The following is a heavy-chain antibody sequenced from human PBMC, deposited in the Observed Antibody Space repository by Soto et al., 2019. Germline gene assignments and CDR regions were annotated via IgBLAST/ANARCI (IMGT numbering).Heavy chain of an antibody. CDR2: IYSSGST. D-gene: IGHD3-22*01. Sequence: SETLSLTCSVPGGSMHSGYWSWIRQSADKGLEWIGRIYSSGSTKYNPSLGGRVTMSLDTSKNQFSLTLTSVTAADTAVYYCARAYGYYDSSGYHLYEAFHVWCPGPIITVS. J-gene: IGHJ3*01. V-gene: IGHV4-4*07. CDR3: ARAYGYYDSSGYHLYEAFHV. CDR1: GGSMHSGY.